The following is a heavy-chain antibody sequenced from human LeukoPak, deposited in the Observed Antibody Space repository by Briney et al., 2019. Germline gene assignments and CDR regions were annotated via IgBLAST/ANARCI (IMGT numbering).Heavy chain of an antibody. D-gene: IGHD5-24*01. J-gene: IGHJ4*02. CDR3: ARVKDGNIFDY. CDR1: GFTFSSYW. V-gene: IGHV3-74*01. CDR2: INSDGSST. Sequence: GGSLRLSCAASGFTFSSYWMHWIRQAPGKGLEWVSRINSDGSSTSYADSVKGRFTISRDNAKSTLYLQMNSLRAENTAVYYCARVKDGNIFDYWGQETLVTVSS.